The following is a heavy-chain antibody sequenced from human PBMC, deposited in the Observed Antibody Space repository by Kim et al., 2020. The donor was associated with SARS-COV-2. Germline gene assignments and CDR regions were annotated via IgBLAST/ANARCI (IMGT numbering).Heavy chain of an antibody. J-gene: IGHJ3*02. D-gene: IGHD5-12*01. Sequence: VQGRFTISRYNSKNTMYLQMNSLRAEDTAVYYCAKGPSRGYSGYDYAFDIWGQGTMVTVSS. V-gene: IGHV3-30*02. CDR3: AKGPSRGYSGYDYAFDI.